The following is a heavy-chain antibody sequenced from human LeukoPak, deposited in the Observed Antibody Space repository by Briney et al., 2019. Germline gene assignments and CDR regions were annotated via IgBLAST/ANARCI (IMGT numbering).Heavy chain of an antibody. V-gene: IGHV3-30*02. CDR2: IRYDGSNK. J-gene: IGHJ4*02. D-gene: IGHD3-10*01. CDR3: ARDTVTMIRGGHTEIDY. Sequence: PGGSLRLSCAASGFTFSSYGMHWVRQAPGKGLEWVAFIRYDGSNKYYADSVKGRFTISRDNSKNTLYLQMNSLRAEDTAVYYCARDTVTMIRGGHTEIDYWGQGTLVTVSS. CDR1: GFTFSSYG.